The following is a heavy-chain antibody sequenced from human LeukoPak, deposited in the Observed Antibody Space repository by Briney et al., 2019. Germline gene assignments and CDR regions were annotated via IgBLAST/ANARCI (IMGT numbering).Heavy chain of an antibody. Sequence: PSETLSLTCTVSGGSIGSYYWSWIRQPPGKGLEWIGYIYYSGSTNYNPSLKSRVTISVDTSKNQFSLKLSSVTAADTAVYYCARGGSGYSYGKIDSWGQGILVTVSS. CDR3: ARGGSGYSYGKIDS. V-gene: IGHV4-59*01. J-gene: IGHJ4*02. CDR2: IYYSGST. D-gene: IGHD5-18*01. CDR1: GGSIGSYY.